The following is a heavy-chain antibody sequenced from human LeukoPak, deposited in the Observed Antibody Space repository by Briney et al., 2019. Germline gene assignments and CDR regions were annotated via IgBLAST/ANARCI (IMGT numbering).Heavy chain of an antibody. J-gene: IGHJ4*02. V-gene: IGHV3-48*02. CDR2: ISSGSSSI. Sequence: GGSLRLSCAASGFTFSTYSMNWVRQAPGKGLEWVSYISSGSSSISYADSVKVRFTISRDNAKNSLYLQMNSLRDEDTAVYYCARVRWASYYFEYWGQGTLVTVSS. CDR3: ARVRWASYYFEY. D-gene: IGHD4-23*01. CDR1: GFTFSTYS.